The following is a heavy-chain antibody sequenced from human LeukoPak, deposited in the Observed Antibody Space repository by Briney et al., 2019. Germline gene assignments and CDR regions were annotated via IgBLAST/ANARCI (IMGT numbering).Heavy chain of an antibody. J-gene: IGHJ4*02. CDR1: GYTFTGHY. CDR2: INPNSGGT. CDR3: ARTDIVATIEFDY. D-gene: IGHD5-12*01. Sequence: ASVKVSCKASGYTFTGHYMHWVRQAPGQGLEWMGWINPNSGGTNYAQKFQGRVTMTRDTSISTAYMELSRLRSDDTAVYYCARTDIVATIEFDYWGQGTLVTVSS. V-gene: IGHV1-2*02.